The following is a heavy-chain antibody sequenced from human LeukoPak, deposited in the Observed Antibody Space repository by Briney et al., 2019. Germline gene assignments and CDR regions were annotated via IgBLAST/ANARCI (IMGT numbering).Heavy chain of an antibody. J-gene: IGHJ4*02. CDR2: VYYSGST. D-gene: IGHD3-10*01. V-gene: IGHV4-59*01. CDR1: SDSISPYY. Sequence: SETLSLTCTVSSDSISPYYWSWIRQSPGTGLEWIGCVYYSGSTNYNPSLKSRVTISVDTSKNQFSLKLSSVTAADTAVYYCARSELLWFGGVNSGFDYWGQGTLITVSS. CDR3: ARSELLWFGGVNSGFDY.